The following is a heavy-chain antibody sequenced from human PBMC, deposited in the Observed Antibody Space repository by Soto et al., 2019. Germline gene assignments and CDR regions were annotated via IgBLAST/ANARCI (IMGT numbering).Heavy chain of an antibody. CDR2: IPQDGVDG. J-gene: IGHJ6*02. Sequence: HPGGSLRLSCEVSGFTFSMYSMSWVRQTPGKGLEWVAKIPQDGVDGHYADSVKGRFTISGDNGKNSLYLQMNNLRAEDTAVYYCARDHLILPAHDFFYGSDVWGRGGHGHRLL. D-gene: IGHD2-21*02. CDR1: GFTFSMYS. CDR3: ARDHLILPAHDFFYGSDV. V-gene: IGHV3-7*03.